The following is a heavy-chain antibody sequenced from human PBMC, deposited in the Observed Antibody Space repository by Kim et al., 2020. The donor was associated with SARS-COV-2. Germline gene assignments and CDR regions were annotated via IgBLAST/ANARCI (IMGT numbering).Heavy chain of an antibody. CDR1: GGSISSSSYY. CDR2: IYYSGST. J-gene: IGHJ5*02. V-gene: IGHV4-39*01. D-gene: IGHD3-9*01. Sequence: SETLSLTCTVSGGSISSSSYYWGWIRQPPGKGLEWIGSIYYSGSTYYNPSLKSRVTISVDTSKNQFSLKLSSVTAADTAVYYCARRFMTTYYDILTGYRPNWFDPWGQGTLVTVSS. CDR3: ARRFMTTYYDILTGYRPNWFDP.